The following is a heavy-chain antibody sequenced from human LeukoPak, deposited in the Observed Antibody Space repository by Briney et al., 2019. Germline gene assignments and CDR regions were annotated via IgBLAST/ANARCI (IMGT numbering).Heavy chain of an antibody. CDR2: IFYSGRT. CDR1: GGSISSGIYY. CDR3: ARRPGYYDSIDS. Sequence: SETLSLTCAVSGGSISSGIYYWGWIRQPPGKGLEGIGNIFYSGRTSYSQSYNQYLKGRVKNSVDTSTKQFSLNLRSVTAADTAVYYCARRPGYYDSIDSWGQGTLVTVFS. V-gene: IGHV4-39*01. D-gene: IGHD3-22*01. J-gene: IGHJ4*02.